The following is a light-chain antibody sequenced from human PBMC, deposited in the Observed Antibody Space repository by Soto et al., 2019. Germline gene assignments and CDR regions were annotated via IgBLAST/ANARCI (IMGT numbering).Light chain of an antibody. V-gene: IGKV3-20*01. CDR3: QQYGSSQYT. Sequence: EIVLTQSPGTLSLSPGEGATLSCRASQSVRSSYLAWYQQKPGQAPRLLIFAASSRATGIPDRFSGSGSGTDFTLTISRLEPEDFAVYYCQQYGSSQYTFGQGTKLEIK. CDR1: QSVRSSY. CDR2: AAS. J-gene: IGKJ2*01.